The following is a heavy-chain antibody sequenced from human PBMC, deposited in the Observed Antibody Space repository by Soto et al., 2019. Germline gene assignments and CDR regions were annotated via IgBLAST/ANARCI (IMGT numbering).Heavy chain of an antibody. D-gene: IGHD5-18*01. J-gene: IGHJ4*02. CDR2: IKSKTDGGTT. CDR1: GFTFSNAG. CDR3: TTGGPWPLQLWWGGDY. V-gene: IGHV3-15*01. Sequence: GGSLGLSCAASGFTFSNAGMSWVRQAPGKGLEWVGRIKSKTDGGTTDYAAPVKGRFTISRDDSKNTLYLQMNSLKTEDTAVYYCTTGGPWPLQLWWGGDYWGQGTLVTVSS.